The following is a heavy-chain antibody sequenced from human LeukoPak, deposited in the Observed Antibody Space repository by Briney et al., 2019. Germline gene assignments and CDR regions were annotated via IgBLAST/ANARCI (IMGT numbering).Heavy chain of an antibody. CDR2: IYYSGST. CDR1: GGSISAYY. J-gene: IGHJ4*02. D-gene: IGHD3-3*01. V-gene: IGHV4-59*01. CDR3: VRGQLRFLD. Sequence: SETLSLTCTVSGGSISAYYWSWIRQSPGKGLEWTGYIYYSGSTKYNPSLRSRVTISVDTSKNQFCLKLSSVTAADTAVYYCVRGQLRFLDWGQGPLVTVSS.